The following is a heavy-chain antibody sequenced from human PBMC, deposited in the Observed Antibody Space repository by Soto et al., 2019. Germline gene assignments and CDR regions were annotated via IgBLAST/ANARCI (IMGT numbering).Heavy chain of an antibody. V-gene: IGHV3-72*01. Sequence: EVQLVESGGGLVQPGGSARLSCAASGFSVSGWYMDWVRQAPGKGREWVARLKDSSQNYATEYAASVRGRFTVSRHASQNLIYLQMNSLKIEDTAVYYCAREGDARWLDSWGQGTLVTVS. CDR3: AREGDARWLDS. D-gene: IGHD1-26*01. CDR2: LKDSSQNYAT. CDR1: GFSVSGWY. J-gene: IGHJ5*01.